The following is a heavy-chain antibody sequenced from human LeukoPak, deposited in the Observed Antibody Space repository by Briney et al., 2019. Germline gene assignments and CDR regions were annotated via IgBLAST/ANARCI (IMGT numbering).Heavy chain of an antibody. D-gene: IGHD6-19*01. V-gene: IGHV3-9*01. CDR1: GFTFEDYA. Sequence: GGSLRLSCAASGFTFEDYAMHWVRQAPGKGLEWVSGISWNSGSIGYADSVKGRFTISRDNAKNSLYLQMNSLRAEDTALYYCAKGSVAGNAEYFQHWGQGTLVTVSS. CDR3: AKGSVAGNAEYFQH. J-gene: IGHJ1*01. CDR2: ISWNSGSI.